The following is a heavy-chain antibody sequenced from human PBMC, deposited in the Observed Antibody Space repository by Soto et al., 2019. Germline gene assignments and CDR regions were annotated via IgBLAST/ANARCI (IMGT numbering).Heavy chain of an antibody. J-gene: IGHJ4*02. V-gene: IGHV4-39*01. CDR2: IYYSGST. D-gene: IGHD6-19*01. CDR3: ATVDSSGWYRPLRYFDY. CDR1: GGSISSSSYY. Sequence: QLQLQESGPGLVKPSETLSLTCTVSGGSISSSSYYWGWIRQPPGQGLEWIGSIYYSGSTYYNPSMKSRVTITVDTSKNQFSLKLSSVTAAATAVYYCATVDSSGWYRPLRYFDYWGQGTLVTVSS.